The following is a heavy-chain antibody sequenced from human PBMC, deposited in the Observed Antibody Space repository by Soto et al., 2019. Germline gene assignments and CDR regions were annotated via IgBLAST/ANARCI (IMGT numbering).Heavy chain of an antibody. Sequence: QVQLQQWGTGLLKPSETLSLTCAVYGGSFSGYYWSWIRQPPGKGLEWIGEINHSGSTNYNPSLKSRVTISVDTSKNQFSLKLSSVTAADTAVYYCARGYSPSVAPSYWGQGTLVTVSS. J-gene: IGHJ4*02. CDR3: ARGYSPSVAPSY. CDR2: INHSGST. V-gene: IGHV4-34*01. D-gene: IGHD6-19*01. CDR1: GGSFSGYY.